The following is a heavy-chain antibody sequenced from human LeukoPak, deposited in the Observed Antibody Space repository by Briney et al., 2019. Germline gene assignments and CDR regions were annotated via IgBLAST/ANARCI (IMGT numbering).Heavy chain of an antibody. J-gene: IGHJ4*02. CDR3: ARIKGNSSGYYMADY. Sequence: GGSLRLSCAASGFTFSSYSMNWVRQAPGKGLEWVSSISSSSSYIYYADSVKGRFTISRDNAKNSLYLQMNSLRAEDTAVYYCARIKGNSSGYYMADYWGQGTLVTVYS. D-gene: IGHD3-22*01. CDR2: ISSSSSYI. CDR1: GFTFSSYS. V-gene: IGHV3-21*01.